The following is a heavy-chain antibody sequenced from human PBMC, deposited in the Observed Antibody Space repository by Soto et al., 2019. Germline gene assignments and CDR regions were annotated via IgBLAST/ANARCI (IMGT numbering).Heavy chain of an antibody. D-gene: IGHD5-12*01. CDR2: IYWDDDN. J-gene: IGHJ4*02. Sequence: QITLKESSPTLVKPTQTLTLTCTFSGFSLSTSGVGVGWIRQPPGKALEWLALIYWDDDNRYSPSLKSRLTNXKXTXXNQVVLTMTNMDPVDTATYYCAHRPNITVGYIFDYWGQGTLVTVSS. V-gene: IGHV2-5*02. CDR1: GFSLSTSGVG. CDR3: AHRPNITVGYIFDY.